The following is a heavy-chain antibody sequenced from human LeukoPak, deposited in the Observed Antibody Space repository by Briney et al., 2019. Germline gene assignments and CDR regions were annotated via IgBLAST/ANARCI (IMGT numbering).Heavy chain of an antibody. Sequence: GGSLRLSCAASGFTVSSNYMSWVRQAPGKGLEWVSVIYSGDNTYYADSVKGRFTISRDNSKNTLYPQMNSLRAEDTAVYYCAKRGTAMVFDYWGQGTLAIVSS. D-gene: IGHD5-18*01. CDR1: GFTVSSNY. CDR2: IYSGDNT. CDR3: AKRGTAMVFDY. V-gene: IGHV3-53*01. J-gene: IGHJ4*02.